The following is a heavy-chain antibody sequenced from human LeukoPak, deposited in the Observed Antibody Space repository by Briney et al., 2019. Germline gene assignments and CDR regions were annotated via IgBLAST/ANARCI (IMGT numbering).Heavy chain of an antibody. D-gene: IGHD2-21*02. CDR3: ARLPYCGGDCYPNWFDP. V-gene: IGHV5-51*01. CDR2: FYLGDSDT. J-gene: IGHJ5*02. Sequence: GESLKISCKGSGYSFPSYCIGWVRQMPAKGLECRCSFYLGDSDTRYSPSFQGQVTISADKSISTAYLQWSSLKASDTAMYYCARLPYCGGDCYPNWFDPWGQGTLVTVSS. CDR1: GYSFPSYC.